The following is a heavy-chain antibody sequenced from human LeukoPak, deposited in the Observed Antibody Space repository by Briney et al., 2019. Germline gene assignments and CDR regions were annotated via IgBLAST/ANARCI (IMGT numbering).Heavy chain of an antibody. D-gene: IGHD3-9*01. CDR2: MYYSGAT. CDR3: ARSDVLTAYAMAL. Sequence: SETLSLTCTVSGGSIISYYWSWIRQPPGKGLEWIGYMYYSGATSYNPSLKSRVTMSVDTSMTHFSLQLSSVTVADTAVYYCARSDVLTAYAMALWGQGTLVIVSS. J-gene: IGHJ4*02. CDR1: GGSIISYY. V-gene: IGHV4-59*08.